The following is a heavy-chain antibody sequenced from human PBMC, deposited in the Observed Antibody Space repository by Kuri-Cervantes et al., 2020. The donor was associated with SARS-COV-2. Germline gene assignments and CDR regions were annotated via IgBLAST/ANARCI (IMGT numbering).Heavy chain of an antibody. CDR2: ISSSGSTI. Sequence: GESLKISCAASGFTFSSYGMHWVRQAPGKGLEWVSYISSSGSTIYYADSVKGRFTISRDNAKNSLYLQMNSLRAEDTAVYYCARGYHDSSGYWYYFDYWGQGTLVTVSS. V-gene: IGHV3-48*04. J-gene: IGHJ4*02. CDR3: ARGYHDSSGYWYYFDY. D-gene: IGHD3-22*01. CDR1: GFTFSSYG.